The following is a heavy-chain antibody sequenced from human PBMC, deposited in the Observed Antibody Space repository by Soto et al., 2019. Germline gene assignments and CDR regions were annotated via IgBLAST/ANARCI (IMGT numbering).Heavy chain of an antibody. V-gene: IGHV3-53*02. CDR3: ARHYSAMGV. CDR2: IYSDNNT. J-gene: IGHJ6*02. Sequence: EVQLVETGGDLIQPGGSLRLSCAASGFTVSSDSMTWVRQAPGKGLEWISIIYSDNNTDYADSVKGRFSISRDTSKNILYLQMNSLRAEDTAEYYCARHYSAMGVWGQGTTVNVSS. CDR1: GFTVSSDS.